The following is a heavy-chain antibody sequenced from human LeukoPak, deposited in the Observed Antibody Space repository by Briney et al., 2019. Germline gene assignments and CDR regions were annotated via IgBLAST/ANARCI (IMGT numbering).Heavy chain of an antibody. CDR3: ARQWDSSGWDFDY. J-gene: IGHJ4*02. D-gene: IGHD6-19*01. V-gene: IGHV1-18*04. Sequence: ASVKVSCKASGYTFTSYGISWVRQAPGQGLEWMGWFSAYNGNTNYAQKRKRRSTMTTDTSTSTAYMELRSLRSDDTAVYYCARQWDSSGWDFDYWGQGTLVTVSS. CDR1: GYTFTSYG. CDR2: FSAYNGNT.